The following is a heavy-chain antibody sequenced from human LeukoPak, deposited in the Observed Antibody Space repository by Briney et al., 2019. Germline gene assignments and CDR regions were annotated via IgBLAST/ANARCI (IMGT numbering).Heavy chain of an antibody. V-gene: IGHV1-8*01. D-gene: IGHD4-17*01. Sequence: ASVKVSCKASGYTFTSYDINWVRQPTGPGLEWMGWMNTNSSNTAYAQKFQGRVTMTRTTSISTAYMELSSLRSEDTAVYYCARGQGVYGDYYSRGMDVWGQGTTVTVSS. J-gene: IGHJ6*02. CDR3: ARGQGVYGDYYSRGMDV. CDR1: GYTFTSYD. CDR2: MNTNSSNT.